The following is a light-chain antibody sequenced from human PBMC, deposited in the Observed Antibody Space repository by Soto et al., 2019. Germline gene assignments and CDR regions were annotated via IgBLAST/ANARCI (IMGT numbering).Light chain of an antibody. CDR3: ATWGDSLLGWV. Sequence: QSVLTQPPSASGTPGQSVTISCSGSSSDIGSNTVNWYQQLPGTAPKLLIYSNNQRASGVPDRFSGSKSGISASLAISGLQSEDEADYYCATWGDSLLGWVFGGGTKLTVL. CDR1: SSDIGSNT. V-gene: IGLV1-44*01. CDR2: SNN. J-gene: IGLJ3*02.